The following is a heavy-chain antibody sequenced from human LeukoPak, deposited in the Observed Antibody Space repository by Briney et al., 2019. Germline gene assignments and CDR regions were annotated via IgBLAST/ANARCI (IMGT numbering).Heavy chain of an antibody. V-gene: IGHV3-30*04. CDR3: AVVTAIPEEYYFDY. CDR1: GFTFSSYA. J-gene: IGHJ4*02. D-gene: IGHD2-21*02. Sequence: GRSLRLSCAASGFTFSSYAMHWVRQAPGKGLEWVAVISYDGSNKYYADSVKGRFTISRDNSKNTLYLQMNSLRAEDTAVYYCAVVTAIPEEYYFDYWGQGTLVTVSS. CDR2: ISYDGSNK.